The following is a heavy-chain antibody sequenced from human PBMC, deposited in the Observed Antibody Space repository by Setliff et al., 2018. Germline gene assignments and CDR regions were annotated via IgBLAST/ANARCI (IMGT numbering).Heavy chain of an antibody. CDR2: INANTGNP. V-gene: IGHV7-4-1*02. J-gene: IGHJ6*03. CDR3: ARGEYTSLPSGVYYHMDV. CDR1: GYTFSSYA. Sequence: ASVKVSCKASGYTFSSYAMNWVRQAPGQGLEWMGWINANTGNPTYAQGFTGRFVFSLDTSVSTTYRQISSLKAEDAAVYYCARGEYTSLPSGVYYHMDVWGKGTTVTVSS. D-gene: IGHD6-6*01.